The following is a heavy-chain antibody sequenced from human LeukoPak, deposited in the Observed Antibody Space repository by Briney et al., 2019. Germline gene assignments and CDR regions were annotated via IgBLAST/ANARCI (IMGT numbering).Heavy chain of an antibody. D-gene: IGHD4-17*01. CDR2: IIPILGIA. J-gene: IGHJ6*02. Sequence: SVKVSCEASGGTFSSYAISWVRQAPGQGLEWMGRIIPILGIANYAQKFQGRVTITADKSTSTAYMELSSLRSEDTAVYYCARDPTVPRGMDVWGQGTTVTVSS. CDR3: ARDPTVPRGMDV. CDR1: GGTFSSYA. V-gene: IGHV1-69*04.